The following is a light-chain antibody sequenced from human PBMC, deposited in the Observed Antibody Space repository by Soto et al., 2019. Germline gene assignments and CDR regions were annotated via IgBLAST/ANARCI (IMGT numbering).Light chain of an antibody. Sequence: QSVLTQPASVSGSPGQSITFSCTGTSSDVGGHNGVSWYQQYPGKAPKLLIYDVGNRPSGVSNRFSASKSGNTASLTISGLLTEDEADYYCSSYGSGTTIFGGGTKLTVL. CDR2: DVG. V-gene: IGLV2-14*03. CDR3: SSYGSGTTI. CDR1: SSDVGGHNG. J-gene: IGLJ2*01.